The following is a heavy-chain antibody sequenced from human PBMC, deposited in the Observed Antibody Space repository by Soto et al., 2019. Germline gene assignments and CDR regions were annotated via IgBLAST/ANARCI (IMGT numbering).Heavy chain of an antibody. CDR2: INPNSGGT. CDR1: GYTFTGYY. Sequence: ASVKVSCKASGYTFTGYYMHWVRQAPGQGLEWMGWINPNSGGTNYAQKFQGWVTMTRDTSISTAYMELSRLRSDDTAVYYCARERDSRLSGSYFCFDYWGQGTLVTVSS. CDR3: ARERDSRLSGSYFCFDY. D-gene: IGHD1-26*01. V-gene: IGHV1-2*04. J-gene: IGHJ4*02.